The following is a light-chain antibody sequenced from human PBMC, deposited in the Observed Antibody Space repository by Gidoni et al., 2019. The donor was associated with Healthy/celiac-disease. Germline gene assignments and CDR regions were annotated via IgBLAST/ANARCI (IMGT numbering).Light chain of an antibody. J-gene: IGKJ2*01. CDR2: DAS. CDR1: QSVSSY. V-gene: IGKV3-11*01. CDR3: QQRSNWPSGYT. Sequence: EIMLTQSPAPLSLSPGERATLSCRASQSVSSYLACYQQKPGQAPRLLIYDASNRATGIPARFSGSGSGTDFTLTISSLEPEDFAVYYCQQRSNWPSGYTFGQXTKLEIK.